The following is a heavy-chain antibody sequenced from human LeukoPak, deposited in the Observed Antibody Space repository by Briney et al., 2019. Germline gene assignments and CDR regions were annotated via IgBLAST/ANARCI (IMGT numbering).Heavy chain of an antibody. J-gene: IGHJ2*01. CDR2: MNYGGTT. V-gene: IGHV4-39*07. Sequence: SETLSLTCTVSGDSVTSSSYYWGWIRQPPGKGLEWIGSMNYGGTTYNNPSLKSRVTISVDTSKNQFSLKLSSVTAADTAVYYCARGLVRGVTRSYWYFDLWGRGTLVTVSS. CDR3: ARGLVRGVTRSYWYFDL. CDR1: GDSVTSSSYY. D-gene: IGHD3-10*01.